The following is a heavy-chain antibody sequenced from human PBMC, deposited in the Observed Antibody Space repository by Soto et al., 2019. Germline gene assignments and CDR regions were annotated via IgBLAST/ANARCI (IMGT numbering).Heavy chain of an antibody. CDR1: GGAITSSGYY. J-gene: IGHJ2*01. D-gene: IGHD4-17*01. V-gene: IGHV4-31*03. Sequence: QVQLQESGPGLVKPSQTLSLTCTVSGGAITSSGYYWSWISQHPGKGLEWIGYIYASGSNYYNQGRQCRLTISLDTAKNQTSLKLSSVTAADTAVYSCARDKKYILTTMRIELNWYFDLWGRGTLVTVSS. CDR2: IYASGSN. CDR3: ARDKKYILTTMRIELNWYFDL.